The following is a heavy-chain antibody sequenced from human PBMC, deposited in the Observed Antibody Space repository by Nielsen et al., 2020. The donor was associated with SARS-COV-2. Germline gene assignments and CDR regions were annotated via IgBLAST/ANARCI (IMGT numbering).Heavy chain of an antibody. D-gene: IGHD3-22*01. CDR1: GFTVSSNY. CDR3: ATHDSSGGDAFDI. Sequence: GGSLRLSCAASGFTVSSNYMSWVRQAPGKGLEWVSVIYSGGSTYYADSVKGRFTISRDNPKNTLYLQMNSLRAEDTAVYYCATHDSSGGDAFDIWGQGTMVTVSS. CDR2: IYSGGST. J-gene: IGHJ3*02. V-gene: IGHV3-53*01.